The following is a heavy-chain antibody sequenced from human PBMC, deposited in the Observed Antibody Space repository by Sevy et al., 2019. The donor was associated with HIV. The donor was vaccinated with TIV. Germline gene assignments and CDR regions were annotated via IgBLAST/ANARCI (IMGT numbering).Heavy chain of an antibody. J-gene: IGHJ4*02. D-gene: IGHD3-22*01. Sequence: GESLKISCKGSGYNFTDYWIGWVRQIPGKGLDWMGIIYPGESDIRYSPSFQGRVTMSVDKSITTAYLQWGSLKASDSAMYYCATGNYYDSNGYLDFWGQGTLVTVSS. CDR1: GYNFTDYW. V-gene: IGHV5-51*01. CDR2: IYPGESDI. CDR3: ATGNYYDSNGYLDF.